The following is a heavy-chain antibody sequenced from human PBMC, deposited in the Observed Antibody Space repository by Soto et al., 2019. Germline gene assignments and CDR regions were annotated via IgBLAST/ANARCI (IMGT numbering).Heavy chain of an antibody. CDR2: IYYSGST. CDR3: ARYIVVVPAAAYYMDV. J-gene: IGHJ6*03. CDR1: GGSISSVGYY. V-gene: IGHV4-39*01. Sequence: SETLSLTCTVSGGSISSVGYYWGWIRQPPGKGLEWIGSIYYSGSTYHNPSLKSRVTISVDTSKNQFSLRLSSVTAADTAVYYCARYIVVVPAAAYYMDVWGKGTTVTVSS. D-gene: IGHD2-2*01.